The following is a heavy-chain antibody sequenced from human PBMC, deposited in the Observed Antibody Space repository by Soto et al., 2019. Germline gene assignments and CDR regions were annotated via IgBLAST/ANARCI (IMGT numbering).Heavy chain of an antibody. J-gene: IGHJ4*02. CDR1: VGSVTNSSYY. D-gene: IGHD4-17*01. Sequence: PSETLSLTCTVSVGSVTNSSYYWGWIRHSPGKGLEWIGSVYYRGRSYSKSSVKSRVTISVDTSKNRFSLSLNSVTASDTAVYFCVSQRTTVPTQAYFDYWGPGALVTVSS. CDR2: VYYRGRS. CDR3: VSQRTTVPTQAYFDY. V-gene: IGHV4-39*01.